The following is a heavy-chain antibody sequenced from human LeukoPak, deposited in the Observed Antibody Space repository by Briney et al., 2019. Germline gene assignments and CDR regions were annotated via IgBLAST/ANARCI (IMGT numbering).Heavy chain of an antibody. J-gene: IGHJ3*02. CDR3: AREMSPYYYDSSGYSPLRRAFDI. CDR2: IYYSGST. D-gene: IGHD3-22*01. Sequence: PSETLPLTCTVSGGSISSGGYYWSWIRQHPGRGLEWIGYIYYSGSTYYNPSLKSRVTISVDTSKNQFSLKLSSVTAADTAVYYCAREMSPYYYDSSGYSPLRRAFDIWGQGTMVTVSS. CDR1: GGSISSGGYY. V-gene: IGHV4-31*03.